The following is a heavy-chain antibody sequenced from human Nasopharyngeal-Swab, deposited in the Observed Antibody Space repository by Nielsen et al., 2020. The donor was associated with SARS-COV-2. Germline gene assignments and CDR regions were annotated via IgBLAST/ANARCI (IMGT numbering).Heavy chain of an antibody. CDR2: TYYRSKWYN. CDR1: GDSFSSNSAA. Sequence: SETLSLTCAISGDSFSSNSAAWNWIRQSPSRGLEWLGRTYYRSKWYNDYAVSVKSRITINPDTSKNQFSLQLNSVTPEDTAVYYCARESASSGWSDDAFDIWGQGTMVTVSS. J-gene: IGHJ3*02. CDR3: ARESASSGWSDDAFDI. V-gene: IGHV6-1*01. D-gene: IGHD6-19*01.